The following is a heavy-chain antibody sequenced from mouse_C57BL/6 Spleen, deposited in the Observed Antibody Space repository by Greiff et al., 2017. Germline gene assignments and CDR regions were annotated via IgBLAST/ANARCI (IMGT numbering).Heavy chain of an antibody. D-gene: IGHD3-1*01. J-gene: IGHJ2*01. V-gene: IGHV1-42*01. CDR1: GYSFTGYY. Sequence: VQLQQSGPELVKPGASVKISCKASGYSFTGYYMNWVKQSPEKSLEWIGEINPSTGGTTYNQKFKAKATLTVDKSSSTAYMQLKSLTSEDSAVYYCARRGANMYYFDYWGQGTTLTVSS. CDR2: INPSTGGT. CDR3: ARRGANMYYFDY.